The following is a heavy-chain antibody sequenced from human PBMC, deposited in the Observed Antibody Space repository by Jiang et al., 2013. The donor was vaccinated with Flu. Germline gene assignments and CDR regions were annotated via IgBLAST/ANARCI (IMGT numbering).Heavy chain of an antibody. D-gene: IGHD1-26*01. J-gene: IGHJ6*02. Sequence: SGAEVKKPGASVKVSCKASGYTFTSYDINWVRQATGQGLEWMGWMNPNSGNTGYAQKFQGRVTMTRNTSISTAYMELSSLRSEDTAVYYCARGRRYSGSYYRYYYYGMDVWGQGTTVTVSS. CDR2: MNPNSGNT. CDR3: ARGRRYSGSYYRYYYYGMDV. CDR1: GYTFTSYD. V-gene: IGHV1-8*01.